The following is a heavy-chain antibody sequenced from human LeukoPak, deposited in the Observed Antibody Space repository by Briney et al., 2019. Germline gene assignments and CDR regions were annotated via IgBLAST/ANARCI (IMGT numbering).Heavy chain of an antibody. CDR3: ARGRMYDAFDI. J-gene: IGHJ3*02. CDR2: INGYNGNT. V-gene: IGHV1-18*01. D-gene: IGHD2-15*01. Sequence: GASVKVSCKTSGYTFSSCGISWVRQAPGQGLEWMGWINGYNGNTNYAQKFQGRVTVTTDTSANTVYLGLRSLRSDDTAAYYCARGRMYDAFDIWGQGTIVTVSS. CDR1: GYTFSSCG.